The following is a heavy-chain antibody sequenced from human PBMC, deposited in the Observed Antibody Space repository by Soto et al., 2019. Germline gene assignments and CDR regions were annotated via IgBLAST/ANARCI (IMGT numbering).Heavy chain of an antibody. V-gene: IGHV4-31*03. Sequence: SETLSLTCTVSGDSISSGGYYWSWIRHHPGTGLEWIGYIYYSGTTYYNPSLESRVTISADMSENQFSLKVNSVTVADTAVYYCVSTYYTATSGPFDYWGQGTLVTVSS. D-gene: IGHD3-22*01. CDR3: VSTYYTATSGPFDY. J-gene: IGHJ4*02. CDR2: IYYSGTT. CDR1: GDSISSGGYY.